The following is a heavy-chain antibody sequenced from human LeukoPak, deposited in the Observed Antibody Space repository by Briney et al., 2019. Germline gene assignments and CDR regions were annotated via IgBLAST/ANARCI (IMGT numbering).Heavy chain of an antibody. Sequence: ASVKVSCKVPGYMLTEVSIHWVRQAPGKGLEGMGSFDPDDGETIYAQKFQGRVTMTEDTSTDTAYMELSSLRSEDTAVYYCATEGSGSYSPTFDYWGQGTLVTVSS. V-gene: IGHV1-24*01. J-gene: IGHJ4*02. D-gene: IGHD3-10*01. CDR1: GYMLTEVS. CDR2: FDPDDGET. CDR3: ATEGSGSYSPTFDY.